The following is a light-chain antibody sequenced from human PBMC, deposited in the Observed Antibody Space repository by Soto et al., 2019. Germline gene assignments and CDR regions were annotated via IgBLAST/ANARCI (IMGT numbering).Light chain of an antibody. Sequence: DIQMTQSPSSLSASVGDRVTITCRASQSISSYLNWYQQKPGKXPXXLIYAASSLQSGVPSRFSGSGSGTDFTLTISSLQPEDSATYDCQQSYSTLTFGGGTKVDIK. J-gene: IGKJ4*01. CDR2: AAS. CDR1: QSISSY. CDR3: QQSYSTLT. V-gene: IGKV1-39*01.